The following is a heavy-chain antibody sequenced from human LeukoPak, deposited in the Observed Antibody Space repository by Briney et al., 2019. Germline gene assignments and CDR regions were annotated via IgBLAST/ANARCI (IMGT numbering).Heavy chain of an antibody. J-gene: IGHJ3*02. D-gene: IGHD1-26*01. CDR3: ARGAYSGSYTGAFDI. Sequence: GASVKVSCKASGYTFTSYYMHWVRQAPGQGLEWMGIINPSGGSTSYAQKFQGRVTMTRDMSTSTVYMELSSLRSEDTAVYYCARGAYSGSYTGAFDIWGQGTMVTVSS. CDR1: GYTFTSYY. CDR2: INPSGGST. V-gene: IGHV1-46*01.